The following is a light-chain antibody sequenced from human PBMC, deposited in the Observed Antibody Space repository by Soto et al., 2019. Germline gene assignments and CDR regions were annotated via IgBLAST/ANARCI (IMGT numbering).Light chain of an antibody. J-gene: IGKJ1*01. V-gene: IGKV3-20*01. CDR3: QPYDSSPWT. CDR1: QSVSSSF. Sequence: EIVLTQSPGTLSLSPGERATLSSRASQSVSSSFLAWYQQKPGQAPRLLIYGASSRATGIPDRFSGSGSGTDFTLTISRLEPEDFAVYYCQPYDSSPWTFGQGTKVEIK. CDR2: GAS.